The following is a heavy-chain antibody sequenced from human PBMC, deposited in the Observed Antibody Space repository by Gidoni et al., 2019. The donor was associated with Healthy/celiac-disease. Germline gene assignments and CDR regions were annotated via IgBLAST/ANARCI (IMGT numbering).Heavy chain of an antibody. CDR2: ISGSGGST. J-gene: IGHJ4*02. Sequence: EVQLLESGGGLVQPGGSLRLSCAASGFTFSSYAMSWVRQAPGKGLGWVLAISGSGGSTYYADSVKRLFTISRDNSKNTLYLQMNILRAEDTAVYYCAKALWGSREPAYYWGQGTLVTVSS. V-gene: IGHV3-23*01. D-gene: IGHD1-26*01. CDR1: GFTFSSYA. CDR3: AKALWGSREPAYY.